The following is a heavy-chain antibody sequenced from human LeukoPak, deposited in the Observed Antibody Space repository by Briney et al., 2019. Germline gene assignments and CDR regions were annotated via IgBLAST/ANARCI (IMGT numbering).Heavy chain of an antibody. V-gene: IGHV1-69*05. CDR2: IIPIFGTA. Sequence: VASVKVSCKASGGTFSSYAISWVRQAPGQGLEWMGRIIPIFGTANYAQKFQGRVTITTDESTSTAYMELSSLRSEDTAVYYCARSGHSSSWYYFDYWAREPWSPSPQ. J-gene: IGHJ4*02. CDR1: GGTFSSYA. CDR3: ARSGHSSSWYYFDY. D-gene: IGHD6-13*01.